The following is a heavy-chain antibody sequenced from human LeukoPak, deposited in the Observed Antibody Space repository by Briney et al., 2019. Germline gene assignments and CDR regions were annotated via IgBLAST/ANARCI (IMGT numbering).Heavy chain of an antibody. CDR1: GGSISSYY. J-gene: IGHJ4*02. CDR3: ARVAAAGTTYYFDY. CDR2: IYTSGST. V-gene: IGHV4-4*07. Sequence: SETLPLTCTVSGGSISSYYWSWIRQPAGKGLEWIGRIYTSGSTNYNPSLKSRVTMSVDTSKNQFSLKLSSVTAADTAVYYCARVAAAGTTYYFDYWGQGTLVTVSS. D-gene: IGHD6-13*01.